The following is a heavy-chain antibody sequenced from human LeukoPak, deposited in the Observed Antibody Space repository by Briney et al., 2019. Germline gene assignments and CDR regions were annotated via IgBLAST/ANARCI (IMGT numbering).Heavy chain of an antibody. Sequence: PSETLSLTCTVSGGSISSYYWSWIRQPPGKGLEWIGYIYYSGSTNYNPSLKSRVTISVNTSKNQFSLKLSSVTAAETAVYYCARRGGVAGALDYWSQGTLVTVSS. V-gene: IGHV4-59*08. CDR3: ARRGGVAGALDY. CDR2: IYYSGST. D-gene: IGHD6-19*01. CDR1: GGSISSYY. J-gene: IGHJ4*02.